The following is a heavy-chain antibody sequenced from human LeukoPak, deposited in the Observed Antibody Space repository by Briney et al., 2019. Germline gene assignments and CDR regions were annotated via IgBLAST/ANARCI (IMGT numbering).Heavy chain of an antibody. D-gene: IGHD5-18*01. V-gene: IGHV4-61*02. J-gene: IGHJ4*02. CDR3: AREDTAMEYYFDY. CDR1: GGSISSGSYY. CDR2: IYTSGST. Sequence: SETLTLTCTVSGGSISSGSYYWSWIRQPAGKGLEWIGRIYTSGSTNYNPSLKSRVTISVDTSKNQFSLKLSSVTAADTAVYYCAREDTAMEYYFDYWGQGTLVTVSS.